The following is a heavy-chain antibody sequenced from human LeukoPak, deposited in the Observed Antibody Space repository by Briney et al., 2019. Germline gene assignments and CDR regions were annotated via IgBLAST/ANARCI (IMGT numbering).Heavy chain of an antibody. CDR1: GGSISSGSYY. J-gene: IGHJ6*03. CDR3: ARDGVTFYYYYMDV. D-gene: IGHD3-3*01. CDR2: IYTSGST. V-gene: IGHV4-61*02. Sequence: SETLSLTCTVSGGSISSGSYYWSWIRQPAGKGLEWIGRIYTSGSTNYNPSLKSRVTISVGTSKNQFSLKLSSVTAADTAVYYCARDGVTFYYYYMDVWGKGTTVTVSS.